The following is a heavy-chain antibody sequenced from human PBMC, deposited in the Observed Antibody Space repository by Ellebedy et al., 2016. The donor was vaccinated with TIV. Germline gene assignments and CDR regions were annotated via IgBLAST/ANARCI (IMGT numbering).Heavy chain of an antibody. CDR3: ARGLGQPWGY. J-gene: IGHJ4*02. D-gene: IGHD3-16*01. CDR2: INHSGST. Sequence: SETLSLXXAVYGGSFSGYYWSWIRQPPGKGLEWIGEINHSGSTNYNPSLKSRVTISVDTSKNQFSLKLSSVTAADTAVYYCARGLGQPWGYWGQGTLVTVSS. V-gene: IGHV4-34*01. CDR1: GGSFSGYY.